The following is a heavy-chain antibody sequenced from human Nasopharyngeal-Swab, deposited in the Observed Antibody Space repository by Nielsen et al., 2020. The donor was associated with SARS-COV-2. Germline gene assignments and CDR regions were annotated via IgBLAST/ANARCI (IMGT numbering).Heavy chain of an antibody. D-gene: IGHD3-3*02. Sequence: GESLKIPCAASGFTFRSYAMHWVRQGPGKGLEWVAVISYDERYENYADSVKGRFTIYRVNSKNTLYLQMNSLRAEDTAVYYCAKPHFLGDAFDVWGQGTMATVS. CDR1: GFTFRSYA. V-gene: IGHV3-30*18. CDR2: ISYDERYE. J-gene: IGHJ3*01. CDR3: AKPHFLGDAFDV.